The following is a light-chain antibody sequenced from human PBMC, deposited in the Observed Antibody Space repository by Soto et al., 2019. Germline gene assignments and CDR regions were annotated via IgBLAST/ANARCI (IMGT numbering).Light chain of an antibody. CDR3: QQYGSSPRT. J-gene: IGKJ1*01. Sequence: ENVLTQSPGTLSLSPGERATLSCRASQSVSSSYLAWYQQKPGQAPRLLIYGASSRATGIPDRFSGSGSGTDFTLTISRLEPEDFAVYYCQQYGSSPRTFGRGTKV. CDR1: QSVSSSY. V-gene: IGKV3-20*01. CDR2: GAS.